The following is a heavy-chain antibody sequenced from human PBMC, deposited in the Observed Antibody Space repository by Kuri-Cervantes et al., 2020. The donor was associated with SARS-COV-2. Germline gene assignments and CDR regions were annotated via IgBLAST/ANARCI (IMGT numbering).Heavy chain of an antibody. Sequence: GGSLRLSCVASGFTFSTYAIHWVRQAPGKGLEWVAVISYDGSNKFYADSVEGRFTISRDNSKNTLYLQMNSLTAEDTAVYYCAKGADYDILTGYYIFDYWGQGTLVTVSS. D-gene: IGHD3-9*01. CDR1: GFTFSTYA. CDR3: AKGADYDILTGYYIFDY. V-gene: IGHV3-30-3*01. CDR2: ISYDGSNK. J-gene: IGHJ4*02.